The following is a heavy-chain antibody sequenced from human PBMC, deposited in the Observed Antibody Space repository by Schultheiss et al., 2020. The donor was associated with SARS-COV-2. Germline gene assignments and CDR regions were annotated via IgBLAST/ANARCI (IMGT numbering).Heavy chain of an antibody. CDR3: ARDLPYCSSTSCFDAFDI. CDR2: INPSGGST. CDR1: GYIFASYG. D-gene: IGHD2-2*01. J-gene: IGHJ3*02. Sequence: GESLKISCKASGYIFASYGISWVRQAPGQGLEWMGIINPSGGSTSYAQKFQGRVTMTRDTSTSTVYMELSSLRSEDTAVYYCARDLPYCSSTSCFDAFDIWGQGTMVTVSS. V-gene: IGHV1-46*01.